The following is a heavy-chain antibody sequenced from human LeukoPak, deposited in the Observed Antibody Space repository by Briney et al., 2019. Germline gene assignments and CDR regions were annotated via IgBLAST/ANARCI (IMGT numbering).Heavy chain of an antibody. V-gene: IGHV4-4*02. Sequence: PSETLSLTCAVSGGSISSSNWWSWVRQPPGKGLEWIGEIYHSGSTNYNPSLKSRVTISVDTSKNQFSLKLSSVTAADTAVYYCAREVGGGWTVSYMDVWGKGTTVTVSS. J-gene: IGHJ6*03. D-gene: IGHD2-15*01. CDR2: IYHSGST. CDR3: AREVGGGWTVSYMDV. CDR1: GGSISSSNW.